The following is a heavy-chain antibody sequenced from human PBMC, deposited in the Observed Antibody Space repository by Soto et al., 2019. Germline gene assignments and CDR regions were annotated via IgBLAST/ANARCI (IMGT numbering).Heavy chain of an antibody. D-gene: IGHD2-2*01. Sequence: GGSLRLSCAASGFTFSRFTMHWVRQAPGKGLEWVAVISHAGSSKYYADSVKGRFTISRDNSQNVVFLQMNSLRAEDTAVYYCARWGIIVVPSATDDYYYGLDVWGQGTTVTVSS. J-gene: IGHJ6*02. CDR1: GFTFSRFT. CDR2: ISHAGSSK. CDR3: ARWGIIVVPSATDDYYYGLDV. V-gene: IGHV3-30-3*01.